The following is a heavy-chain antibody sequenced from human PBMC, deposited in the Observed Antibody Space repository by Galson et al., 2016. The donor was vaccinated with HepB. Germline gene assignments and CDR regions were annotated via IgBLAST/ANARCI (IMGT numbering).Heavy chain of an antibody. CDR1: GGSFSGYY. CDR3: ARGDNPDYGDYASAYYYMDV. V-gene: IGHV4-34*01. Sequence: LSLTCAVYGGSFSGYYWSWIRQPPGKGLEWIGEINHSGSTNYNPSLKSRVTISVDTSKNQFSLKLSSVTAADTAVYYCARGDNPDYGDYASAYYYMDVWGKGTTVTDSS. D-gene: IGHD4-17*01. J-gene: IGHJ6*03. CDR2: INHSGST.